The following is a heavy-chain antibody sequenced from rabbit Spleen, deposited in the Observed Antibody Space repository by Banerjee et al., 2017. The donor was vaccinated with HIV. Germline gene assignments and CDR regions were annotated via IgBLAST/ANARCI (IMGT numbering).Heavy chain of an antibody. CDR2: IYTGSGST. Sequence: QELVESGGGLVQPGESLKLSCKASGFSFSSDYDMCWVRQAPGKGLEWIGYIYTGSGSTGYASWAKGRFTISKTSSTTMTLQMTSLTAADTATYFCVREVAARFSLWGPGTLVTVS. V-gene: IGHV1S40*01. D-gene: IGHD4-1*01. CDR3: VREVAARFSL. CDR1: GFSFSSDYD. J-gene: IGHJ4*01.